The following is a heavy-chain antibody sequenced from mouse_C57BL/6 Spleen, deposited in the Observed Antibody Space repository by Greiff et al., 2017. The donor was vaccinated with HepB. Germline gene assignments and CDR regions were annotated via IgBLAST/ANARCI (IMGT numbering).Heavy chain of an antibody. CDR3: ARHHYSNYDWFAY. CDR2: IYPGSGST. J-gene: IGHJ3*01. Sequence: VQLQQPGAELVKPGASVKMSCKASGYTFTSYWITWVKQRPGQGLEWIGDIYPGSGSTNDNEKFKSKATLTVDTSSSTAYMQLSSLTSEDSAVYYCARHHYSNYDWFAYWGQGTLVTVSA. CDR1: GYTFTSYW. D-gene: IGHD2-5*01. V-gene: IGHV1-55*01.